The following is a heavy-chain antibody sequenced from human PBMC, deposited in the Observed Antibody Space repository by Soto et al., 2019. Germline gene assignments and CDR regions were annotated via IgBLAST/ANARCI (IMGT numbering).Heavy chain of an antibody. Sequence: EVQLVESGGGLVQPGGSLRLSCAASGFTFSSYWMSWVRQAPGKGLEWVANIKQDGSEKYYVDSVKGRFTISRDNAKNSLYLQMNSLRAEDTAVYYCARDGEEATPYYYGMDVCGQGTTVTVS. CDR3: ARDGEEATPYYYGMDV. V-gene: IGHV3-7*01. CDR2: IKQDGSEK. CDR1: GFTFSSYW. D-gene: IGHD2-21*01. J-gene: IGHJ6*02.